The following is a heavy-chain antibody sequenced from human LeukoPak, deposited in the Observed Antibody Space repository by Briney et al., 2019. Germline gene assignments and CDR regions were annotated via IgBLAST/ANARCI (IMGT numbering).Heavy chain of an antibody. V-gene: IGHV4-39*01. J-gene: IGHJ4*02. D-gene: IGHD4-17*01. Sequence: SETLSLTCAVYGGSFSSYYWGWIRQPPGKGLEWIGSIYYSGSTYYNPSLKSRVTISVDTSKNQFSLKLSSVTAADTAVYYCARQPATVTTHFDYWGQGTLVTVSS. CDR1: GGSFSSYY. CDR2: IYYSGST. CDR3: ARQPATVTTHFDY.